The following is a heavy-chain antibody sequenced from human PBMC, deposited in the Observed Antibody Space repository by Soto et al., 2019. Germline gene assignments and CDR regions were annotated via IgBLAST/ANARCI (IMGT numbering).Heavy chain of an antibody. CDR2: IIPIFGTA. Sequence: QVQLVQSGAEVKKPGSSVKVSCKASGGTFSSYAISWVRQAPGQGLEWMGGIIPIFGTANYAQKFQGRVTISADDSTSIAYRELSSLRSEDTSVYYCARVVRWDTAMVPGFGELSKSPDSAFDIWGQGTMVTVSS. CDR3: ARVVRWDTAMVPGFGELSKSPDSAFDI. D-gene: IGHD5-18*01. V-gene: IGHV1-69*12. J-gene: IGHJ3*02. CDR1: GGTFSSYA.